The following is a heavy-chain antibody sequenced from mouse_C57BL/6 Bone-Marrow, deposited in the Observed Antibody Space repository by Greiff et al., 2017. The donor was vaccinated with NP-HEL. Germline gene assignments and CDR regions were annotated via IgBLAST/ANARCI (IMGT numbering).Heavy chain of an antibody. CDR2: IRNKANGYTT. Sequence: EVHLVESGGGLVQPGGSLSLSCAASGFTFTDYYMSWVRQPPGKALEWLGFIRNKANGYTTEYSASVKGRFTISRDNSQSILYLQMNALRAEDRATYYCACPLTTVVAWTDWYFYVCGTGTTVTVSS. J-gene: IGHJ1*03. V-gene: IGHV7-3*01. CDR1: GFTFTDYY. CDR3: ACPLTTVVAWTDWYFYV. D-gene: IGHD1-1*01.